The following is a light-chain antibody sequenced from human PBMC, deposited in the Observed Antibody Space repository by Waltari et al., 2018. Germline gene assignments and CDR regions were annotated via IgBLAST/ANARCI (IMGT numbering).Light chain of an antibody. J-gene: IGKJ2*01. V-gene: IGKV3-15*01. Sequence: EIVVTQSPATLSVSPGERATLSCRASQSVGSNLAWYQQKPGQAPRLLTYGASTRATGIPARFSGSGSGTEFTLTISSLQSEDFAVYYCQRYSNWPPEYTFSQGTKLEIK. CDR2: GAS. CDR1: QSVGSN. CDR3: QRYSNWPPEYT.